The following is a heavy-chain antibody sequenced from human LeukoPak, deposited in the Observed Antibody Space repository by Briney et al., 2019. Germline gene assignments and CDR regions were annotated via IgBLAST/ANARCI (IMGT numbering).Heavy chain of an antibody. J-gene: IGHJ4*02. CDR2: ISAYNGNK. CDR3: ARDSGPRYDFWSGYSGY. CDR1: GYTFTNYG. Sequence: ASVKVSCKASGYTFTNYGISWVRQAPGQGLDWMGWISAYNGNKVYAQELQGRVTMTRDTSISTAYMELSRLRSDDTAVYYCARDSGPRYDFWSGYSGYWGQGTLVTVSS. D-gene: IGHD3-3*01. V-gene: IGHV1-18*01.